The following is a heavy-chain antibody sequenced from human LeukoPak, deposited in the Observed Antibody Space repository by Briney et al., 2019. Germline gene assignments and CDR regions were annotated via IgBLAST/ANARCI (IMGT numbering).Heavy chain of an antibody. Sequence: PGGSLRLSCAASGFTFSSYTMNWVRQAPGKGLEWVSSVSSSGNNIYYADSVKGRFTISRDNAKNSLFLQMNSLRAEDTAVYYCARDTTYYYDSNGYYYFDYWGQGTLVTVSS. CDR1: GFTFSSYT. CDR3: ARDTTYYYDSNGYYYFDY. D-gene: IGHD3-22*01. CDR2: VSSSGNNI. J-gene: IGHJ4*02. V-gene: IGHV3-21*01.